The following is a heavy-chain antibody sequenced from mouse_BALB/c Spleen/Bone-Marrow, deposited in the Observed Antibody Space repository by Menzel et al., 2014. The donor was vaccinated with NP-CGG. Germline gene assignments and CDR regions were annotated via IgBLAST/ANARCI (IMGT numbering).Heavy chain of an antibody. CDR3: TRVMDY. Sequence: DVQLQESGGGLVQPGGSMKLSCVASGFTFSNYWMNWVRQSPEKGLEWVAEIRLKSNNYATHYAESVKGRFTISRDDSKSSAYLQMNNLRAEDTGIYYCTRVMDYWGQGTSVTVSS. CDR1: GFTFSNYW. J-gene: IGHJ4*01. CDR2: IRLKSNNYAT. V-gene: IGHV6-6*02.